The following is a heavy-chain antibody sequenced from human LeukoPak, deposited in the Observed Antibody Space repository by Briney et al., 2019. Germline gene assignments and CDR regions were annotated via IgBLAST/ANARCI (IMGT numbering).Heavy chain of an antibody. J-gene: IGHJ6*02. V-gene: IGHV3-23*01. CDR3: AKSSGPGGYYHYGMDV. CDR1: EFTFNTYA. Sequence: GGSLRLSCAASEFTFNTYAVSWVRQAPGKGLEWVSAISGDGGITYYADSVRGRFTISRDNSKSTLYLQMNSLRAEDTAVYYCAKSSGPGGYYHYGMDVWGQGTTVTVSS. D-gene: IGHD3-22*01. CDR2: ISGDGGIT.